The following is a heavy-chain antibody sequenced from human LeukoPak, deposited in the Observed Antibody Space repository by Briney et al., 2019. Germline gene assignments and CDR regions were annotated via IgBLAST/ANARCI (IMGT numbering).Heavy chain of an antibody. CDR1: GFTFSSYW. D-gene: IGHD6-6*01. CDR3: ARDRDIAARTPPHYYYYGMDV. CDR2: INSDGSST. V-gene: IGHV3-74*01. J-gene: IGHJ6*02. Sequence: PGGSLRLSCAASGFTFSSYWMHWVRQAPGKGLVWVSRINSDGSSTSYADSVKGRFTISRDNAKNTLYLQMNSLRAEDTAVYYCARDRDIAARTPPHYYYYGMDVWGQGTTVTASS.